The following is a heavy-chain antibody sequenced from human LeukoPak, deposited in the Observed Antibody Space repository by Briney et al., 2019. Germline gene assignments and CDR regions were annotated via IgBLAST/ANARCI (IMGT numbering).Heavy chain of an antibody. Sequence: PSGTLSLTCAVSGGSISSSNWWSWVRQPPGKGLEWIGEIYHSGSTNYNPSLKSRVTISVDKSKNQFSLKLSSVTAADTAVYYCARALYSSGWLLYGMDVWGKGTTVTVSS. V-gene: IGHV4-4*02. CDR1: GGSISSSNW. D-gene: IGHD6-19*01. CDR3: ARALYSSGWLLYGMDV. J-gene: IGHJ6*04. CDR2: IYHSGST.